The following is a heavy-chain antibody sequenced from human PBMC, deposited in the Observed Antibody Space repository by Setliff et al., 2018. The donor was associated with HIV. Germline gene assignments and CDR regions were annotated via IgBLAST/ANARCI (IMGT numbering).Heavy chain of an antibody. CDR1: GFTFSNYV. CDR2: ISGSGVNS. V-gene: IGHV3-23*01. D-gene: IGHD3-9*01. J-gene: IGHJ4*02. Sequence: GGSLRLSCAASGFTFSNYVINWVRQAPGKGLEWISGISGSGVNSYYADSVKGRFTISRDNSKNTVYLQMNSLRAEDTAVYYCAKTSNTGYLFCSDYWGEGTLVTVSS. CDR3: AKTSNTGYLFCSDY.